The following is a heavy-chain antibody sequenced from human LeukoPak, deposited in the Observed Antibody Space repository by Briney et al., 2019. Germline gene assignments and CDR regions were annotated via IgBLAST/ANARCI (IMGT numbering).Heavy chain of an antibody. V-gene: IGHV4-61*05. D-gene: IGHD4-17*01. J-gene: IGHJ6*02. Sequence: SETLSLTCTVSGGSISSSNYFWGWIRQPPGKGLEWIGEVYQSGSTNYNPSLKSRVTISVDKSKNQFSLKLSSVTAADTAVYYCATSSPDYGDYNRAYYYYGMDVWGQGTTVTVSS. CDR3: ATSSPDYGDYNRAYYYYGMDV. CDR1: GGSISSSNYF. CDR2: VYQSGST.